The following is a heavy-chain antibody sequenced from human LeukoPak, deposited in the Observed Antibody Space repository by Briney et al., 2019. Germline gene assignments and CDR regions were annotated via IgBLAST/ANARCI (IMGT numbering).Heavy chain of an antibody. V-gene: IGHV4-59*01. Sequence: SETLSLTCTVSGGSISSYYWSWIRQPPGKGLEWIGYIYYSGSTNYNPSLKSRVTISVDTSKNQFSLKLSSVTAADTATYYCARETSLAGFASGLGFNYWGQGIPVSVSS. D-gene: IGHD6-19*01. CDR3: ARETSLAGFASGLGFNY. CDR2: IYYSGST. J-gene: IGHJ4*01. CDR1: GGSISSYY.